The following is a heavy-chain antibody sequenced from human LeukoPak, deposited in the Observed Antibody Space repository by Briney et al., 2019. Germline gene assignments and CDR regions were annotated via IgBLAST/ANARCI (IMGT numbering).Heavy chain of an antibody. V-gene: IGHV4-38-2*01. D-gene: IGHD6-13*01. Sequence: PSETLSLTCAVSGYSISSGYYWGWIRQPPGKGLEWIGSIYHSGSTYYNPPLKSRVTISVDTSKNQFSLKLSSVTAADTAVYYCARPRYSSSQFDYWGQGTLVTVSS. CDR2: IYHSGST. J-gene: IGHJ4*02. CDR1: GYSISSGYY. CDR3: ARPRYSSSQFDY.